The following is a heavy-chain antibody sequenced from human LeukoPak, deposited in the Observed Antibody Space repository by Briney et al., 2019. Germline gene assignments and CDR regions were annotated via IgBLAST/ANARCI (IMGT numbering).Heavy chain of an antibody. Sequence: SETLSLTCTVSGGSISSGEYYWSWIRQPPGKGLEWIGYIYYSGSTYYNPSLKSRVTISVDTSKNQFSLKLSSVTAADTAVYYCARPYGDYYDAFDIWGQGTMVTVSS. V-gene: IGHV4-30-4*01. J-gene: IGHJ3*02. CDR2: IYYSGST. CDR1: GGSISSGEYY. D-gene: IGHD4-17*01. CDR3: ARPYGDYYDAFDI.